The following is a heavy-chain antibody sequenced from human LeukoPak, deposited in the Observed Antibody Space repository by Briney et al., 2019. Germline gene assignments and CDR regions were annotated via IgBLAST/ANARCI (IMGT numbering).Heavy chain of an antibody. CDR2: IYYSGST. Sequence: SETLSLTCTVSGGSISSYYWSWIRQPPGKGLEWIGYIYYSGSTNYNPSLKSRVTISVDTSKNQFSLKLSSVTAADTAVYYCTRHEEGGIYGPFDYWGQGTLVTVSS. J-gene: IGHJ4*02. CDR1: GGSISSYY. D-gene: IGHD3-10*01. CDR3: TRHEEGGIYGPFDY. V-gene: IGHV4-59*08.